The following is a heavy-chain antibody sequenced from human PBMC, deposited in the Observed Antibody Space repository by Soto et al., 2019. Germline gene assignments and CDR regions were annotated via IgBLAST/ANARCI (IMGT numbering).Heavy chain of an antibody. CDR3: AKRQYYYGSGSYYNLGGNYYYGMDV. V-gene: IGHV1-69*13. Sequence: SVEVSCKASGGTFSSYAISWVRQAPGQGLEWMGGIIPIFGTGNYAQKFQGRVTITADESTSTAYMELSSLRSEDTAVYYCAKRQYYYGSGSYYNLGGNYYYGMDVWGQGTTVTVSS. CDR1: GGTFSSYA. J-gene: IGHJ6*02. CDR2: IIPIFGTG. D-gene: IGHD3-10*01.